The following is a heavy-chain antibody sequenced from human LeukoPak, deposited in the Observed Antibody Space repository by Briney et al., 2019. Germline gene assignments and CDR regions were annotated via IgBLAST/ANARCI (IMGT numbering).Heavy chain of an antibody. Sequence: GGSLRLSCAVSGFTFSNYGIHWVRQAPRQGLEWVAVISYDGSNKDYADSVKGRFTISRDNSKNTLYLQMNSLRAEDTAMYYCAKDRYDFWSGYCTDVWGQGTTVTVSS. V-gene: IGHV3-30*18. CDR2: ISYDGSNK. CDR3: AKDRYDFWSGYCTDV. D-gene: IGHD3-3*01. J-gene: IGHJ6*02. CDR1: GFTFSNYG.